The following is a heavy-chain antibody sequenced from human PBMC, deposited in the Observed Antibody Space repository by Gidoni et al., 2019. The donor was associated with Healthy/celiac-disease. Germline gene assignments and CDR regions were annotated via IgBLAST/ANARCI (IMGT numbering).Heavy chain of an antibody. CDR2: IYTSGST. D-gene: IGHD3-22*01. CDR1: GGSISSYY. CDR3: ARITYYYDSSGFYYYYGMDV. V-gene: IGHV4-4*07. J-gene: IGHJ6*02. Sequence: QVQLQESGPGLLKPSETLSLPCPVSGGSISSYYWSWIRQPAGKGLEWIVRIYTSGSTNYNPALKSRVTMSVDTSKNQFALKLSSVTAADTAVYYCARITYYYDSSGFYYYYGMDVWGQGTTVTVSS.